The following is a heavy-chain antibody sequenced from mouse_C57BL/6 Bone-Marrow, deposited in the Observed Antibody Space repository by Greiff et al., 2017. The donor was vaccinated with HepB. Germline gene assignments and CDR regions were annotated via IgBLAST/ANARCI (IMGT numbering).Heavy chain of an antibody. Sequence: QVQLQQSGAELVKPGASVKISCKASGYAFSSYWMNWVKQRPGKGLEWIGQIYPGDGDTNYNGKFKGKATLTADKSSSTAYMQLSSLTSEDSAVYFCATSYYGSSYNFDYWGQGTTLTVSS. V-gene: IGHV1-80*01. CDR3: ATSYYGSSYNFDY. J-gene: IGHJ2*01. CDR2: IYPGDGDT. D-gene: IGHD1-1*01. CDR1: GYAFSSYW.